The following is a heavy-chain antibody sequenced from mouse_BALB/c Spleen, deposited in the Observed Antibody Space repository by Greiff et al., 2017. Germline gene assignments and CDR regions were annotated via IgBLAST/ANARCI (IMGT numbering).Heavy chain of an antibody. V-gene: IGHV5-17*02. CDR1: GFTFSSFG. CDR2: ISSGSSTI. J-gene: IGHJ2*01. CDR3: ARWDYDGDYFDY. Sequence: DVMLVESGGGLVQPGGSRKLSCAASGFTFSSFGMHWVRQAPEKGLEWVAYISSGSSTIYYADTVKGRFTISRDNPKNTLFLQMTSLRSEDTAMYYCARWDYDGDYFDYWGQGTTLTVSS. D-gene: IGHD2-4*01.